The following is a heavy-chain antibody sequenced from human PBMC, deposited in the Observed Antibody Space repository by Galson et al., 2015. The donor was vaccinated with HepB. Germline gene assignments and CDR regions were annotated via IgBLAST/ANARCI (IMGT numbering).Heavy chain of an antibody. CDR2: ISGSDNFK. CDR1: GFTFSHYT. J-gene: IGHJ3*01. D-gene: IGHD6-19*01. Sequence: SLRLSCAASGFTFSHYTMHWVRQAPGKGLEWVSSISGSDNFKYYADSVKGHFTISRDNAKNSLYLQMNSLRAADTAVYYCAREGTVSGWSIDAFDVWGQGTMVTVSS. CDR3: AREGTVSGWSIDAFDV. V-gene: IGHV3-21*06.